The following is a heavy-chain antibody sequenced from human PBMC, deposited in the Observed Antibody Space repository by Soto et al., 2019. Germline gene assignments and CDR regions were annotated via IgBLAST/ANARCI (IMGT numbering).Heavy chain of an antibody. V-gene: IGHV1-46*01. CDR3: TKDRDYYDASGYYED. Sequence: ASVKVSCKASGYIFTNFYMHWVRQAPGQGFEWMGVISPSGGSTNYAQKFQGRVSMTKDTSTSTLYMELSSLTSEDTALYYCTKDRDYYDASGYYEDWGQGTLVTVSS. D-gene: IGHD3-22*01. CDR1: GYIFTNFY. CDR2: ISPSGGST. J-gene: IGHJ4*02.